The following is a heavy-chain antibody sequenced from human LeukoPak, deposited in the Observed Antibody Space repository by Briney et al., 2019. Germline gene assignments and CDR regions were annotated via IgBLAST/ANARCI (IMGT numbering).Heavy chain of an antibody. V-gene: IGHV1-58*01. Sequence: SVKVSCKASGFTFISSAVQWVRQARGQRLEWIGWIVVGSGNTNYAQKFQERVTITRDMSTSTAYMELSSLRSEDTAVYYCAAASYYDFWSGYYPLDYWGQGTLVTVSS. CDR3: AAASYYDFWSGYYPLDY. CDR2: IVVGSGNT. CDR1: GFTFISSA. J-gene: IGHJ4*02. D-gene: IGHD3-3*01.